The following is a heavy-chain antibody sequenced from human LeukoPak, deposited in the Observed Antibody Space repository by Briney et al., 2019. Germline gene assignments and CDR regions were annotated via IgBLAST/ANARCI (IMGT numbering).Heavy chain of an antibody. CDR2: ISSSGSTI. CDR1: GFTFSSYE. D-gene: IGHD5-12*01. V-gene: IGHV3-48*03. Sequence: GGSLRLSCAASGFTFSSYEMNWVRQAPGKGLEWVSYISSSGSTIYYAGSVKGRFTISRDNAKNSLYLQMNSLRAEDTAVYYCARDGRPSYVDIVATDYFDYWGQGTLVTVSS. J-gene: IGHJ4*02. CDR3: ARDGRPSYVDIVATDYFDY.